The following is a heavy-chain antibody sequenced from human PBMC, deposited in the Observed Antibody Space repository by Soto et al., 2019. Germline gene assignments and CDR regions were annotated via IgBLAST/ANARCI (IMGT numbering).Heavy chain of an antibody. CDR2: IYYSGST. J-gene: IGHJ4*02. D-gene: IGHD5-18*01. CDR3: ARLKLLDGYSYGYNFDY. Sequence: QLQLQESGPGLVKPSETLSLTCTVSGGSISSSSYYWGWIRQPPGKGLEWIGSIYYSGSTYYNPSLKSRVTISVDTSKNQFSLKLSSVTAADTAVYYCARLKLLDGYSYGYNFDYWGQGTLVTVSS. CDR1: GGSISSSSYY. V-gene: IGHV4-39*01.